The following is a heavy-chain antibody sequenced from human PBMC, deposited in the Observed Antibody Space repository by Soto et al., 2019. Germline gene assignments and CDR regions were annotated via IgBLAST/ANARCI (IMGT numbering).Heavy chain of an antibody. V-gene: IGHV3-7*03. J-gene: IGHJ4*02. D-gene: IGHD3-22*01. CDR2: IKQDESDK. CDR3: ARGDYFDRRFDY. CDR1: GFTVSSYW. Sequence: GRSLRLSCATSGFTVSSYWMSGVRQPPGKGLEWVATIKQDESDKYYVDSVKGRFTVSRDNAKNSLYLQMNTLRAEDTAVYYCARGDYFDRRFDYWGQGALVTVSS.